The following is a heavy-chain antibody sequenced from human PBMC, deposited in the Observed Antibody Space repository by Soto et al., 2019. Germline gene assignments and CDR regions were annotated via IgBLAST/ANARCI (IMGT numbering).Heavy chain of an antibody. V-gene: IGHV3-7*01. Sequence: GGSLRLSCAASGFTFSSYWMSWVRQAPGKGLEWVANIKQDGSEKYYVDSVKGRFTISRDKAKNSLYLQMNSLRAEDTAVYYCARDKAAGYCSSTSCYLFYYYYYIDDWGKGTTVTVSS. CDR3: ARDKAAGYCSSTSCYLFYYYYYIDD. J-gene: IGHJ6*03. CDR2: IKQDGSEK. CDR1: GFTFSSYW. D-gene: IGHD2-2*01.